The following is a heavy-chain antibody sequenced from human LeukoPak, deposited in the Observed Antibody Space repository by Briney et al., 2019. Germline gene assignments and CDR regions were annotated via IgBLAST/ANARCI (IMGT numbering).Heavy chain of an antibody. CDR1: GFTFSSYS. CDR3: ARGIAAAGPLPFDY. V-gene: IGHV3-21*01. Sequence: GGSLRLSCAASGFTFSSYSMNWVRQAPGKGLEWVSSISSSSSYIYYADSVKGRFTISRDNAKNSLYLQMNSLRAEDTAVYYCARGIAAAGPLPFDYWGQGTLVTVSS. CDR2: ISSSSSYI. J-gene: IGHJ4*02. D-gene: IGHD6-13*01.